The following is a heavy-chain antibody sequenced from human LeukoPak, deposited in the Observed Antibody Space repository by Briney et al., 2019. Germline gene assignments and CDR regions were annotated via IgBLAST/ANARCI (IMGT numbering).Heavy chain of an antibody. CDR1: GGTFSSYA. Sequence: GASVKVSCKASGGTFSSYAISWVRQAPGQGLEWMGRIIPILGIANYAQKFQGRVTITADKSTSTAYMELSSLRSEDTAVYYCARDKEYSSSWGYYGMDVWGQGTTVTVSS. CDR2: IIPILGIA. J-gene: IGHJ6*02. CDR3: ARDKEYSSSWGYYGMDV. V-gene: IGHV1-69*04. D-gene: IGHD6-13*01.